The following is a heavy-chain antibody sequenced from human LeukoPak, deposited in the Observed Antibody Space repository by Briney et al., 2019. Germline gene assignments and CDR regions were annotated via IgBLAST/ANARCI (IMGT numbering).Heavy chain of an antibody. J-gene: IGHJ6*02. CDR2: INPSGGST. D-gene: IGHD2-21*01. Sequence: ASVKVSCKASGYTFTSHYMHWVRQAPGQGLEWMGIINPSGGSTGYAQKFQGRVTMTRDTSTSTVYMELSSLRSEDTAVYYCARIVVEDYYGMDVWGQGTTVTVSS. CDR1: GYTFTSHY. CDR3: ARIVVEDYYGMDV. V-gene: IGHV1-46*01.